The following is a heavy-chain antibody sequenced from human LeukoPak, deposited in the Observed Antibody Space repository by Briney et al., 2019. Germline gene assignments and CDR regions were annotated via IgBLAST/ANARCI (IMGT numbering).Heavy chain of an antibody. V-gene: IGHV4-59*08. J-gene: IGHJ3*02. CDR3: ARGHYYDSSGRPIDAFDI. D-gene: IGHD3-22*01. CDR2: IYYSGST. Sequence: NPSETLSLTCTVSGGSISSYYWSWIRQPPGKGLEWIGYIYYSGSTNYNPSLKSRVTISVDTSKNQFSLKLSSVTAADTAVYYCARGHYYDSSGRPIDAFDIWGQGTMVTVSS. CDR1: GGSISSYY.